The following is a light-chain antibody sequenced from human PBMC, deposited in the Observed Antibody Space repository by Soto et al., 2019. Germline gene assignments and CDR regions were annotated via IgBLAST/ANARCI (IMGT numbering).Light chain of an antibody. J-gene: IGLJ3*02. CDR2: DVS. CDR3: CSYAGSYTWV. V-gene: IGLV2-11*01. Sequence: QSAPTQPRSVSGSPGQSVTISCTGTGSDVGGYNYVSWYQQHPGKAPKLMIYDVSKRPSGVPDRFSGSKSGNTASLTISGLQAEDEADYYCCSYAGSYTWVFGGGTKLTVL. CDR1: GSDVGGYNY.